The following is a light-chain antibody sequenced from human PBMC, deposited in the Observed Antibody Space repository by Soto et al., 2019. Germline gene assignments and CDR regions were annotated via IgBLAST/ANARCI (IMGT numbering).Light chain of an antibody. CDR3: QQYKSYSPRT. Sequence: DIQMTQSPSTMSASVGDRVTITCRASQSIDSWLAWYQQKPGKAPKFLMYKASNLESGVPSRFSGSGSETEFTLTISSLQPDDSATYYCQQYKSYSPRTFGQGTKVDIK. CDR2: KAS. V-gene: IGKV1-5*03. CDR1: QSIDSW. J-gene: IGKJ1*01.